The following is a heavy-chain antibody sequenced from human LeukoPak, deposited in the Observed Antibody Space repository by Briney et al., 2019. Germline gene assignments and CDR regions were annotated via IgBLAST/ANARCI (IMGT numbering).Heavy chain of an antibody. V-gene: IGHV4-61*01. CDR3: ARSDTWELDY. CDR1: GGSVSSGSYY. D-gene: IGHD1-1*01. CDR2: IDYSRST. Sequence: SETLSLTCTVSGGSVSSGSYYWSWIPQPPGKGLVWIGYIDYSRSTNYNPSLKSRVTISVDASKNQFSLKLSSVTAADTAVYYCARSDTWELDYWGQGTLVTVSS. J-gene: IGHJ4*02.